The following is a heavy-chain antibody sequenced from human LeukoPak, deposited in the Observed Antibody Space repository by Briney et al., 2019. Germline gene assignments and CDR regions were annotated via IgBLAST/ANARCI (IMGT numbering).Heavy chain of an antibody. D-gene: IGHD3-10*01. J-gene: IGHJ4*02. V-gene: IGHV1-18*01. CDR3: ARGRITMVRGVIIPRYYFDY. Sequence: ASVKVSCKASGYTFTSYGISWVRQAPGQGLEWMGWISAYNGNTNYAQKLQGRVTMTTDTSTSTAYMELSRLRSDDTAVYYCARGRITMVRGVIIPRYYFDYWGQGTLVTVSS. CDR2: ISAYNGNT. CDR1: GYTFTSYG.